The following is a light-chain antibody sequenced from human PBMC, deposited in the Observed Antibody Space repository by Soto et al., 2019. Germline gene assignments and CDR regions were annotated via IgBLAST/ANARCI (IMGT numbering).Light chain of an antibody. CDR3: SSYTSSNTPI. CDR2: DVS. Sequence: QSALPQPASVSGSPGQSITISCTGTSSDVGGYNYVSWYQQHPGKVPRLMIYDVSNRPSGVSNRFSGSKSGNTASLTISGLQAEDEADYYCSSYTSSNTPIFGGGTKVTVL. CDR1: SSDVGGYNY. V-gene: IGLV2-14*03. J-gene: IGLJ2*01.